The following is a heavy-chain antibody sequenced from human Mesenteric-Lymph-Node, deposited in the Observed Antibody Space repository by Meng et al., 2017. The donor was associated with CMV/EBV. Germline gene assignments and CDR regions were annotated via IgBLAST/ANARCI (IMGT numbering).Heavy chain of an antibody. Sequence: GESLKISCAASGFTFSNYEMNWVRQAPGKGLEWISYIDTSGSTIYYADSVKGRFTISRDNAKNSLYLQMNSLKAEDTAVYYCARGGVAGIANDYWGQGTLVTVSS. D-gene: IGHD6-19*01. CDR2: IDTSGSTI. CDR3: ARGGVAGIANDY. CDR1: GFTFSNYE. J-gene: IGHJ4*02. V-gene: IGHV3-48*03.